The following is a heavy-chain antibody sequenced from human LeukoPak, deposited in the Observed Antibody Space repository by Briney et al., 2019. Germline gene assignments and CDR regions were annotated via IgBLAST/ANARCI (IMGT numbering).Heavy chain of an antibody. CDR3: ARGLRWLVRVPFDY. CDR1: GGSFSGYY. J-gene: IGHJ4*02. D-gene: IGHD6-19*01. Sequence: PSETLSLTCAVYGGSFSGYYWSWIRQPPGKGLEWIGEINHSGSTNYNPSLKSRVTISVDTSKNQFSLKLSSVTAADTAVYYCARGLRWLVRVPFDYWGQGTLVTVSS. V-gene: IGHV4-34*01. CDR2: INHSGST.